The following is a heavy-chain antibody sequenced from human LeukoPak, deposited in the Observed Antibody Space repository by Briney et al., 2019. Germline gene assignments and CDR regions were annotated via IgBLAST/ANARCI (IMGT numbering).Heavy chain of an antibody. CDR3: ARDREVATIVYYFDY. V-gene: IGHV3-7*01. CDR2: IKQDGSEK. CDR1: GFTFSSYW. J-gene: IGHJ4*02. Sequence: GGSLRLSCAASGFTFSSYWMSWVRQAPGKGLEWVANIKQDGSEKYYVDSVKGRFTISRDNSKNTLYLQMNSLRAEDTAVYYCARDREVATIVYYFDYWGQGTLVTVSS. D-gene: IGHD5-12*01.